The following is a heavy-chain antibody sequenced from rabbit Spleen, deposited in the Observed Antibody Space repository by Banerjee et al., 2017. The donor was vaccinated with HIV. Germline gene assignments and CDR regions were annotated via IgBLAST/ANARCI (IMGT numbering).Heavy chain of an antibody. D-gene: IGHD4-1*01. J-gene: IGHJ2*01. V-gene: IGHV1S40*01. CDR2: INTATGKS. Sequence: QSLEESGGDLVKPEGSLTLTCTASGFSFSSSYYMCWVRQAPGKGLEWIACINTATGKSVYASWAKGRFTMSRTSSTTVTLQMTSLTAADTATYFCARDRGSGWGDAIDPWGPGTLVTVS. CDR3: ARDRGSGWGDAIDP. CDR1: GFSFSSSYY.